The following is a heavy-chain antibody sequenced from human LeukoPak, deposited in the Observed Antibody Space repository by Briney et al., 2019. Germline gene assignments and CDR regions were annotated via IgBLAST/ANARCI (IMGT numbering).Heavy chain of an antibody. CDR3: ARRLSSTNWFDP. J-gene: IGHJ5*02. D-gene: IGHD3-16*02. V-gene: IGHV3-74*01. CDR1: GFTFSTYW. Sequence: GGSLRLSCAASGFTFSTYWMHWVRQAPGKGLVGVSRINTDGSSTTYADSVKGRFTISRDNAKNTLYLQMNSLRAEDTAVYYCARRLSSTNWFDPWGQGTLVTVSS. CDR2: INTDGSST.